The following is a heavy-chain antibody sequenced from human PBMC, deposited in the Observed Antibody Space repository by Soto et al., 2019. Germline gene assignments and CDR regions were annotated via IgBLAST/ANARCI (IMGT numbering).Heavy chain of an antibody. D-gene: IGHD3-3*01. J-gene: IGHJ5*02. V-gene: IGHV4-31*03. CDR3: ARGGTIFDRWFDP. CDR2: IYYSGST. CDR1: GGSISSGGYY. Sequence: SETLSLTCTVSGGSISSGGYYWSWIRQNPGKGLEWIGYIYYSGSTYYNPSLKSRVTISVDTSKNQFSLKLSSVTAADTAVYYCARGGTIFDRWFDPWGQGTLVTVSS.